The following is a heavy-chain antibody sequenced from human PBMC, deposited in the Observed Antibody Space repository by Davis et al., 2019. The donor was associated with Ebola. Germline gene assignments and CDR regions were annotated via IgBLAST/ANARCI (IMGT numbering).Heavy chain of an antibody. D-gene: IGHD3-16*01. J-gene: IGHJ5*02. V-gene: IGHV1-69*13. CDR2: IIPIFGTA. CDR1: GYTFTGYY. Sequence: SVKVSCKASGYTFTGYYMHWVRQAPGQGLEWMGGIIPIFGTANYAQKFQGRVTITADESTSTAYMELSSLRSEDTAVYYCAGGVRYGGGWFDPWGQGTLVTVSS. CDR3: AGGVRYGGGWFDP.